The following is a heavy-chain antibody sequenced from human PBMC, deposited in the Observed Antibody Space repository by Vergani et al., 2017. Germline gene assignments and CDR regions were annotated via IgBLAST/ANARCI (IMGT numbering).Heavy chain of an antibody. V-gene: IGHV1-69*01. CDR3: ARLAEMATSDALDI. Sequence: QVQLVQSGAEVKKPGSSVKVSCKASGGTFSSYAISWVRHAPGQGLEWMGGIIPSFGTANYAQKFQCRVTITAYESTSTAYMELSSLSSEDTAVYYCARLAEMATSDALDIWGQGTMVTVSS. D-gene: IGHD5-24*01. CDR1: GGTFSSYA. J-gene: IGHJ3*02. CDR2: IIPSFGTA.